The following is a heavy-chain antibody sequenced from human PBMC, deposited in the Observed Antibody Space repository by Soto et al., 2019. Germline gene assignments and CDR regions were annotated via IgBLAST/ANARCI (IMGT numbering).Heavy chain of an antibody. CDR3: SSHRAGIGHSGYGY. J-gene: IGHJ4*02. CDR2: ISAYNGNT. D-gene: IGHD5-12*01. V-gene: IGHV1-18*01. CDR1: GYTFTSYG. Sequence: QVQLVQSGAEVKKPGASVKVSCKASGYTFTSYGISWVRQAPGQGLEWMGWISAYNGNTNYAQKLQGRVTRTTDTATSAAYMGLRSLRSDDTAVYYCSSHRAGIGHSGYGYWGQGTLVTVSS.